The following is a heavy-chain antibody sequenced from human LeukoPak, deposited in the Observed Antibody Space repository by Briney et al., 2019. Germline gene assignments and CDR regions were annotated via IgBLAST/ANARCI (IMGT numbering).Heavy chain of an antibody. J-gene: IGHJ4*02. CDR1: GFTFSSYG. CDR3: AKTRGYCSGGSCYCDY. Sequence: PGGSLRLSCAASGFTFSSYGMYWVRQAPGKGLEWVTFISYDGSNKYYADSVKGRFTISRDNSKNTLYLQLNSLRAGDTAVYYCAKTRGYCSGGSCYCDYWGQGTLVTVSS. V-gene: IGHV3-30*18. D-gene: IGHD2-15*01. CDR2: ISYDGSNK.